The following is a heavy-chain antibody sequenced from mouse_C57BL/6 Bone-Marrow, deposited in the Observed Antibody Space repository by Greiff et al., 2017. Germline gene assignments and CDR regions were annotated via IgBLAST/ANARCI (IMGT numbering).Heavy chain of an antibody. V-gene: IGHV14-4*01. CDR2: IDPENGDT. CDR1: GFNIKDDY. J-gene: IGHJ3*01. Sequence: VQLQQSGAELVRPGASVKLSCTASGFNIKDDYMHWVKQRPEQGLEWIGWIDPENGDTEYASKFQGKATITADTSSNTAYLQLRSLTSEDTAGYYCTIYYSKAWFAYWGQGTLVTVSA. D-gene: IGHD2-5*01. CDR3: TIYYSKAWFAY.